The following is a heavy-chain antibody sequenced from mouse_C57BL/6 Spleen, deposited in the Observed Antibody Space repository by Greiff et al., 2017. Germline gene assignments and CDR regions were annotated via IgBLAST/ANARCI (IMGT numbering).Heavy chain of an antibody. CDR1: GYTFTSYW. J-gene: IGHJ2*01. Sequence: QVQLQQSGAELAKPGASVKLSCKASGYTFTSYWMHWVKQRPGQGLEWIGYINPTSGYTKYNQKFKGKSTFTADKSSSTAYMQLSSLTYEDSAVYYCASDYCGSGYFDYWGQGTTLTVSS. V-gene: IGHV1-7*01. CDR2: INPTSGYT. CDR3: ASDYCGSGYFDY. D-gene: IGHD1-1*01.